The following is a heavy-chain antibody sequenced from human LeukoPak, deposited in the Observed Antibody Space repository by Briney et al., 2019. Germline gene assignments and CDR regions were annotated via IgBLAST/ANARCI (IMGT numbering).Heavy chain of an antibody. V-gene: IGHV4-59*08. Sequence: SETLSLTCTVSGGSISSYYRSWIRQPPGKGLEWIGYIYYSGSTNYNPSLKSRVTISVDTSKNQCSLKLSSVTAADTAVYYCARHIRGYPRNHYGMDVWGQGTTVTVSS. CDR2: IYYSGST. J-gene: IGHJ6*02. CDR1: GGSISSYY. D-gene: IGHD3-3*02. CDR3: ARHIRGYPRNHYGMDV.